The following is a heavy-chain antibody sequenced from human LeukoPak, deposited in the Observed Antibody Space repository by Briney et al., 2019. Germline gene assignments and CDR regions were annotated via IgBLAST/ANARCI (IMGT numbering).Heavy chain of an antibody. CDR3: ARQSSSWYGRNYYYGMDV. V-gene: IGHV4-39*01. J-gene: IGHJ6*02. CDR2: IYYSGST. D-gene: IGHD6-13*01. Sequence: NPSETLSLTCTVSGGSISSSSYSWGWIRQPPGKGLEWIGSIYYSGSTYYNPSLKSRVTISVDTSKNQFSLKLSSVTAADTAVYYCARQSSSWYGRNYYYGMDVWGQGTTVTVSS. CDR1: GGSISSSSYS.